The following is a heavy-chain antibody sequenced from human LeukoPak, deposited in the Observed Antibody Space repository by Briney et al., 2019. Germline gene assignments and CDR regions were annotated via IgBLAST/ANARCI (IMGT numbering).Heavy chain of an antibody. CDR3: ASDRQYYDFWSGYFRPDIYDY. Sequence: GGSLRLSCAASGFTFSSYWMSWVRQAPGKGLEWVANIKQDGSEKYYVDSVKGRFTISRDNAKNSLYLQMNSLRAEDTAVYYCASDRQYYDFWSGYFRPDIYDYWGQGTLVTVSS. CDR1: GFTFSSYW. D-gene: IGHD3-3*01. CDR2: IKQDGSEK. J-gene: IGHJ4*02. V-gene: IGHV3-7*01.